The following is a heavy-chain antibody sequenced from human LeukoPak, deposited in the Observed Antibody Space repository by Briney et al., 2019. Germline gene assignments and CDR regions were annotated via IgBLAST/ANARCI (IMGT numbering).Heavy chain of an antibody. Sequence: PSETLSLTCTVSGGSISSYYWTWIRQPPGKGLEWIGYIYYSGSTTYNPSLNSRVTISVDTSKNQFSLKLSSVTAADTAVYYCARGRYCSSTSCYFSYYYYMDVWGKGTTVAISS. V-gene: IGHV4-59*01. CDR2: IYYSGST. J-gene: IGHJ6*03. CDR3: ARGRYCSSTSCYFSYYYYMDV. D-gene: IGHD2-2*01. CDR1: GGSISSYY.